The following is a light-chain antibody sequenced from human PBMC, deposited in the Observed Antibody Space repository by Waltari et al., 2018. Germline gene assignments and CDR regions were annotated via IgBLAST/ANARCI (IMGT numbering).Light chain of an antibody. Sequence: SSELTQPPAASVSPGQTAGITCSGDAMPRQFASWYQQQPGQAPVIVIYKDTGRPSEIPERFSGSSSGTTVTLTISGVQAEDEADYYCQSADASGTYKLFGGGTKLTVL. CDR1: AMPRQF. V-gene: IGLV3-25*03. CDR2: KDT. CDR3: QSADASGTYKL. J-gene: IGLJ2*01.